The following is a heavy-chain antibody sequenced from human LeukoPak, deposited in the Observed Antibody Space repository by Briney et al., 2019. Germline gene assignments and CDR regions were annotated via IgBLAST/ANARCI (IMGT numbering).Heavy chain of an antibody. J-gene: IGHJ3*01. CDR2: ISSSSSYI. CDR3: ARDLEAYCGGDCYSL. CDR1: GFTFSSYS. V-gene: IGHV3-21*01. Sequence: GRSLRLSCAASGFTFSSYSMNWVRQAPGKGLEWVSSISSSSSYIYYADSVKGRFTISRDNAKNSLYLQMNSLRAEDTAVYYCARDLEAYCGGDCYSLWGQGTMVTVSS. D-gene: IGHD2-21*02.